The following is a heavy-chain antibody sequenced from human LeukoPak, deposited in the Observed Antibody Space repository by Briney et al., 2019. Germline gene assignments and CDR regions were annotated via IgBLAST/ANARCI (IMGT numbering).Heavy chain of an antibody. J-gene: IGHJ6*02. CDR2: ISGSGGST. D-gene: IGHD2-2*01. Sequence: TGGSLRLSCAASGFTFNSYAMSWVRQAPGKGLEWVSVISGSGGSTYYADSVKGRFTITRDNAKNSLYLQMNSLRAEDTAVYYCATNRRSSSWYEPENYGMDVWGQGTTVTVSS. CDR3: ATNRRSSSWYEPENYGMDV. V-gene: IGHV3-23*01. CDR1: GFTFNSYA.